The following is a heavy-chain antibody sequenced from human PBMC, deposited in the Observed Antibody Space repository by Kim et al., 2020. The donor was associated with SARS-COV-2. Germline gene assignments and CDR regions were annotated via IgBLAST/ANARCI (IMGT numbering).Heavy chain of an antibody. D-gene: IGHD3-22*01. Sequence: GGSLRLSCAASGVTFSDYAMSWVRQAPGKGLEWVSVISGGGSNTHYADSVKGRFTISRDNSQNTLYLQINSLRAEDTAVYYCARPYYYDSSGYYPYGMDVWGPGTTVTVSS. J-gene: IGHJ6*02. CDR1: GVTFSDYA. CDR2: ISGGGSNT. V-gene: IGHV3-23*01. CDR3: ARPYYYDSSGYYPYGMDV.